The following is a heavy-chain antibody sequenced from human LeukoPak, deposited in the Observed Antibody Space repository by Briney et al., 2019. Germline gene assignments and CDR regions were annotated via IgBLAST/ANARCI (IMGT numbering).Heavy chain of an antibody. Sequence: ASVKVSCKASGGTFSSYAISWVRQAPGQGLEWMGGIIPIFGTANYAQKFQGRVTITADESTSTAYMELSSLRSEDTAVYYCARLVVVAATGFGMDVWGQGTTVTVSS. V-gene: IGHV1-69*13. CDR2: IIPIFGTA. CDR3: ARLVVVAATGFGMDV. CDR1: GGTFSSYA. J-gene: IGHJ6*02. D-gene: IGHD2-15*01.